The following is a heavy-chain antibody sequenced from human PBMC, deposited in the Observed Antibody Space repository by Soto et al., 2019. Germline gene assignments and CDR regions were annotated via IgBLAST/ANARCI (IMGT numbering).Heavy chain of an antibody. V-gene: IGHV4-28*01. D-gene: IGHD1-26*01. CDR3: ARTGGSSDAGVDWFDP. Sequence: PSETLSLTCAVSGYSISSSNWWGWIRQPPGKGLEWIGYIYYSGSTYYNPSLKSRVTMSVDTSKNQFSLKLSSVTAVDTAVYYCARTGGSSDAGVDWFDPWGQGTLVTVSS. CDR2: IYYSGST. CDR1: GYSISSSNW. J-gene: IGHJ5*02.